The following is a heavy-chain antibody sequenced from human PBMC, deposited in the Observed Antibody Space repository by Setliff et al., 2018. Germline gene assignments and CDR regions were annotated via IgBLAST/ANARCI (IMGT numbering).Heavy chain of an antibody. J-gene: IGHJ3*02. CDR3: ARDLDYQYYYETSGRDAFDI. Sequence: GASVKVSCKASGYTFTDYYIHWVRQAPGQGLEWMGWINPNSGGTNPAQRFQGRVTMTRDTSITTAYMELSSLRSDDTAVYYCARDLDYQYYYETSGRDAFDIWGLGTMVTVSS. V-gene: IGHV1-2*02. CDR2: INPNSGGT. CDR1: GYTFTDYY. D-gene: IGHD3-22*01.